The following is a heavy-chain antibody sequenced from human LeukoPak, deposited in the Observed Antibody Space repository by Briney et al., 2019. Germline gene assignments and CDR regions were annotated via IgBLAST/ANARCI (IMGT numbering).Heavy chain of an antibody. Sequence: GSSVKVSCKASGGTFINYAMSWVGQAPGRGLDWMGGIIPIFGTANYAQKFQGRFTITTDKSTSTGYMELSSLRSEHTTVYYCASSNGYSSGWYLPITDYWGQGTLVTVSS. CDR2: IIPIFGTA. CDR3: ASSNGYSSGWYLPITDY. D-gene: IGHD6-19*01. J-gene: IGHJ4*02. V-gene: IGHV1-69*05. CDR1: GGTFINYA.